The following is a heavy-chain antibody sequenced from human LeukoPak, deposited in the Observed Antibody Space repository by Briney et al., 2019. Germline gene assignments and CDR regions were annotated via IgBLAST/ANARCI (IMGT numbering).Heavy chain of an antibody. CDR3: ARLEWELNFDY. V-gene: IGHV4-59*08. CDR1: GGSISTYY. Sequence: SETLSLTCAVSGGSISTYYWNWIRQSPGKGLEWIGNIYYSGSTNYNPSLKSRVTISVDTSKNQFSLKLSSVTAADTAVYYCARLEWELNFDYWGQGTLVTVSS. CDR2: IYYSGST. D-gene: IGHD1-26*01. J-gene: IGHJ4*02.